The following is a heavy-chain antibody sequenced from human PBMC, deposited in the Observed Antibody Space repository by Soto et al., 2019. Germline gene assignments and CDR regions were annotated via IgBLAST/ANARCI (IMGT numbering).Heavy chain of an antibody. Sequence: GGSLRLSCAASGFTFSSYSMSWVRQAPGKGLEWVSAISGSGGSTYYADSLKGRFTISRDNSKNTLYLQMNSLRAEDTAVYYCAKYVRPAAMFYFDYWGQGTLVTVSS. V-gene: IGHV3-23*01. CDR3: AKYVRPAAMFYFDY. CDR2: ISGSGGST. J-gene: IGHJ4*02. CDR1: GFTFSSYS. D-gene: IGHD2-2*01.